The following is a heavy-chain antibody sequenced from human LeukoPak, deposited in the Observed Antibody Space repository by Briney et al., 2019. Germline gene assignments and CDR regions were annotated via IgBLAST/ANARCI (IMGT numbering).Heavy chain of an antibody. J-gene: IGHJ4*02. V-gene: IGHV3-23*01. CDR3: AKVRDSSGWYLKWYYFDY. CDR1: GFTFGSYS. CDR2: VSGSSVST. D-gene: IGHD6-19*01. Sequence: PGESLRLSCAASGFTFGSYSMSWVRQAPGKGLEWVSTVSGSSVSTYYADSVKGRFTISRDNSKNTLYLQMNSLRAEDTAVYYCAKVRDSSGWYLKWYYFDYWGQGTLVTVSS.